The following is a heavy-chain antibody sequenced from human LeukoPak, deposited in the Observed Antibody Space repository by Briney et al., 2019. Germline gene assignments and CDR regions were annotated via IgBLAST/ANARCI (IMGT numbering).Heavy chain of an antibody. V-gene: IGHV4-59*08. CDR1: GGSITNHY. CDR2: VYASGAT. Sequence: SETLSLTCTVPGGSITNHYWSWIRQPPGEGLEWIGYVYASGATNSNPSLKSRVTISVDTSKNQFSLKLSSVTAADTAVYYCARHGKGVTYFYTFDIWGQGTVVAVSS. D-gene: IGHD2/OR15-2a*01. J-gene: IGHJ3*02. CDR3: ARHGKGVTYFYTFDI.